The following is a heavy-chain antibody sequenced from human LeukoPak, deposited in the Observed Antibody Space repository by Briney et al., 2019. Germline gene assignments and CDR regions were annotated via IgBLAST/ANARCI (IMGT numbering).Heavy chain of an antibody. Sequence: SVKVSCKASGGTFSSYAISWVRQAPGQGLEWMGGIIPIFGTANYAQKFQGRVTITADESTSTAYMELSSLRSEDTAVYYCARLPLTGYSRGYYYGMDVWGQGTTVTVSS. CDR1: GGTFSSYA. J-gene: IGHJ6*02. CDR2: IIPIFGTA. CDR3: ARLPLTGYSRGYYYGMDV. V-gene: IGHV1-69*13. D-gene: IGHD3-9*01.